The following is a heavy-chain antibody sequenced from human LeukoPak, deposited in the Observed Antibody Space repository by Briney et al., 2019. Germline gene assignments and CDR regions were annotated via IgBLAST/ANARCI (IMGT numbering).Heavy chain of an antibody. CDR1: GGSISSYY. J-gene: IGHJ4*02. Sequence: SETLSLTCTVSGGSISSYYWSWIRQPPGKGLEWIGYIYYSGSTYYNPSLKSRVTISVDTSKNQFSLKLSSVTAADTAVYYCARVGYSGSYTYYFDYWGQGTLVTVSS. D-gene: IGHD1-26*01. CDR2: IYYSGST. V-gene: IGHV4-59*08. CDR3: ARVGYSGSYTYYFDY.